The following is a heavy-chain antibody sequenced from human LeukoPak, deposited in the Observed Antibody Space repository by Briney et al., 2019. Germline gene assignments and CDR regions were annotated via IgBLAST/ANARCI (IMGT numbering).Heavy chain of an antibody. V-gene: IGHV4-59*01. Sequence: SETLSLTCTVSGGSISSYYWSWIRQPPGKGREWIGYIYYSGSTNYNPSLKSRVTISVDTSKNQFSLKLSSVTAADTAVYYCAIFHSSGWYYFDYWGQGALVTVSS. CDR1: GGSISSYY. CDR2: IYYSGST. CDR3: AIFHSSGWYYFDY. J-gene: IGHJ4*02. D-gene: IGHD6-19*01.